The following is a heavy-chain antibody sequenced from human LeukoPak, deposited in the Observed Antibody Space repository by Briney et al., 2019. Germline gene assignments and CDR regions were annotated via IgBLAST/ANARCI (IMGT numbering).Heavy chain of an antibody. Sequence: PSETLSLTCTVSGGSISSYYWSWIRQAPGKGLEWVSSISSGSSYIYYADSVKGRFTISRDNAKNSLYLQMNSLRAEDTAVYYCARAPPIKYSSAKFDYWGQGTLVTVSS. CDR3: ARAPPIKYSSAKFDY. J-gene: IGHJ4*02. D-gene: IGHD6-19*01. V-gene: IGHV3-21*01. CDR1: GGSISSYY. CDR2: ISSGSSYI.